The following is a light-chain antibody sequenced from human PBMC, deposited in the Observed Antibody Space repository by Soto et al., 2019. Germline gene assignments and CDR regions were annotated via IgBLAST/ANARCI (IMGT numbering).Light chain of an antibody. J-gene: IGKJ2*01. CDR2: DAS. V-gene: IGKV1-5*01. Sequence: DIQMTQSPSTLSASVGDTVSITCRASQSISGGMVWYQQKTGKVPKLLIFDASSLDSGVPSRFSGSGSGTIFTLTISGLQPGDFATYYCQQYNSYPYTFGQGTKLEIK. CDR3: QQYNSYPYT. CDR1: QSISGG.